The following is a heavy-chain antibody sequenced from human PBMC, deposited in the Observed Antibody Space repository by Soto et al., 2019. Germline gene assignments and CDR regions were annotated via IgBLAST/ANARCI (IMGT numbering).Heavy chain of an antibody. CDR1: GGSFSGYY. Sequence: SETLSLTCAVYGGSFSGYYWSWARQPPGKGLEWIGESNHIGSTNYNPSLKSRVTISIATSKNQFSLKLSSVTAADTAVYYCARGLGLLYFDWLPRHNYFDFWGQGTLVTVPS. D-gene: IGHD3-9*01. CDR2: SNHIGST. V-gene: IGHV4-34*01. J-gene: IGHJ4*02. CDR3: ARGLGLLYFDWLPRHNYFDF.